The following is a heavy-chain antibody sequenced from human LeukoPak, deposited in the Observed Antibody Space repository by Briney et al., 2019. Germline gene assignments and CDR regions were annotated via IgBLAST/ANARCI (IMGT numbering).Heavy chain of an antibody. D-gene: IGHD2-2*01. CDR2: IYPGDSDT. Sequence: GKSLKISCKGSGYSFTSYWIGWVRQMPGKGLEWMGIIYPGDSDTRYGPSFQGQVTISADKSISTAYLQWSSLKASDTAMYYCARTLDIVVVPAAIDWYFDLWGRGTLVTVSS. CDR1: GYSFTSYW. CDR3: ARTLDIVVVPAAIDWYFDL. J-gene: IGHJ2*01. V-gene: IGHV5-51*01.